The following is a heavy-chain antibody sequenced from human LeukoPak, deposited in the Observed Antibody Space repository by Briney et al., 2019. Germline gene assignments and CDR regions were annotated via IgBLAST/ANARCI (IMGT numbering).Heavy chain of an antibody. CDR3: AKAVYGDFQSTVDY. CDR2: VSWNSGNV. D-gene: IGHD4-17*01. CDR1: GFSFEDYA. V-gene: IGHV3-9*01. J-gene: IGHJ4*02. Sequence: PGRSLRLSCAASGFSFEDYAMHWVRQPPGKGLEWVSGVSWNSGNVGCADSVKGRFTISRDNAKNFLYLQMSSLRAEDTALYYCAKAVYGDFQSTVDYWGRGTLVTVSS.